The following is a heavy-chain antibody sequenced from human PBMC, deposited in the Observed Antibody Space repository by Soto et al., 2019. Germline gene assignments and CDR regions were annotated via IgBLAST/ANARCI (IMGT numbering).Heavy chain of an antibody. D-gene: IGHD6-13*01. CDR3: AGEFEAYSSSWPFDY. CDR1: GYTFPTYG. J-gene: IGHJ4*02. Sequence: ASVKVSCKASGYTFPTYGITWVRQAPGQGLEWMGWISVYNGFTNVAQKFQGRVTMTRDTSTSTAYMELRNLSSDDTAVYYCAGEFEAYSSSWPFDYWGQGTLVTVSS. CDR2: ISVYNGFT. V-gene: IGHV1-18*01.